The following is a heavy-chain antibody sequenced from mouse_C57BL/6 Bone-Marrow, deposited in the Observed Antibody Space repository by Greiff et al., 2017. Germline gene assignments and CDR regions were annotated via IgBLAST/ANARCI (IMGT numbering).Heavy chain of an antibody. CDR1: GYAFSSSW. V-gene: IGHV1-82*01. CDR3: ASSNFYFDY. Sequence: QVQLQQSGAELVKPGASVKISCKASGYAFSSSWMNWVKQRPGKGLEWVGRINPGDGDTNYNGKFKGRATLTTDKSSSTSYMQRSSLTSEDSAVYFCASSNFYFDYWGQGTTLTVSS. J-gene: IGHJ2*01. CDR2: INPGDGDT.